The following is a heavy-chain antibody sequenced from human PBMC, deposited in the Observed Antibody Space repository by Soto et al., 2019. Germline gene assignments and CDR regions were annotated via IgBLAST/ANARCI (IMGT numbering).Heavy chain of an antibody. J-gene: IGHJ4*02. CDR3: AKLGIAAAGYFDY. CDR1: GGSISSSSYY. D-gene: IGHD6-13*01. V-gene: IGHV4-39*01. CDR2: IYYSGST. Sequence: SETLSLTCTVSGGSISSSSYYWGWIRQPPGKGLEWIGSIYYSGSTYYNPSLKSRVTISVDTSKNQFSLKLSSVTAADTAVYYCAKLGIAAAGYFDYWGQGTLVTVSS.